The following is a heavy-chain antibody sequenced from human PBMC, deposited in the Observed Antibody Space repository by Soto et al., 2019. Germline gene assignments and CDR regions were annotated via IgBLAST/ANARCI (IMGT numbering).Heavy chain of an antibody. CDR2: MYYSGST. Sequence: PSETLSLTCTVSGGSISTRSHYWGWIRQPPGKGLEWIGNMYYSGSTYYNPSLKSRVTISVDTSKNQFSLKLSSVTAADTAVYYCARYKSNYYYGMDVWGQGTTVTVSS. CDR3: ARYKSNYYYGMDV. D-gene: IGHD1-20*01. V-gene: IGHV4-39*07. J-gene: IGHJ6*02. CDR1: GGSISTRSHY.